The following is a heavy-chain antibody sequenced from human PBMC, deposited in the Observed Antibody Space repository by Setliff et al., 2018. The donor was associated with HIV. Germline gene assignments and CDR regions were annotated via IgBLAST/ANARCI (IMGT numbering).Heavy chain of an antibody. CDR2: INHNELT. CDR1: GYSISSSNW. D-gene: IGHD3-22*01. J-gene: IGHJ3*02. CDR3: ARISNGFEPNAFDT. Sequence: PSETLSLTCVVSGYSISSSNWWGWIRQPPGRGLEWIGYINHNELTYYNPSLKSRIIMSVDTSKKQLSLKLSSVTAVDPAVYFCARISNGFEPNAFDTWGRGTMVTVSS. V-gene: IGHV4-28*01.